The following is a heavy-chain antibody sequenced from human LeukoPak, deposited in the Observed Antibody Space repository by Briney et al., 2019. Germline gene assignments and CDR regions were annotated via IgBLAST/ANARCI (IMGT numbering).Heavy chain of an antibody. J-gene: IGHJ4*02. CDR3: ARDHSQQLS. V-gene: IGHV1-2*06. CDR1: GGTFSSYA. D-gene: IGHD6-13*01. Sequence: ASVKVSCKASGGTFSSYAISWVRQAPGQGLEWMGRINPNSGGTNYAQKFQGRVTMTRDTSISTAYMELSRLRSDDTAVYYCARDHSQQLSWGQGDLVTVSS. CDR2: INPNSGGT.